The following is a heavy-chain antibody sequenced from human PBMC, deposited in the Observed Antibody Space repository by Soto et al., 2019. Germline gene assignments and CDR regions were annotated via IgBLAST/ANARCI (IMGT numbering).Heavy chain of an antibody. J-gene: IGHJ4*02. CDR2: INAGNGNT. V-gene: IGHV1-3*01. D-gene: IGHD6-19*01. Sequence: LVKVACKASGYAFTMYAMHCGLQYPGQRREWMGWINAGNGNTKYSQKFQGRVTITRDTSASTAYMELSSLRSEDTAVYYCASRGIAVAADDYSGQGTLVTVSS. CDR1: GYAFTMYA. CDR3: ASRGIAVAADDY.